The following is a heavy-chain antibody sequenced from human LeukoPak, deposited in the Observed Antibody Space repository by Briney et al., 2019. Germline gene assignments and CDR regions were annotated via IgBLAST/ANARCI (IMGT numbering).Heavy chain of an antibody. J-gene: IGHJ1*01. CDR2: INHSGST. CDR1: GGSFSGYY. Sequence: AETLSLTCAVYGGSFSGYYWSWIRQPPGKGLEWIGEINHSGSTNSNPSLKSRVTISVDTSKNQFSLKLSSVTAADTAMYYCARRLLGYCSGGSCYSGYFQHWGQGTLVTVSS. V-gene: IGHV4-34*01. D-gene: IGHD2-15*01. CDR3: ARRLLGYCSGGSCYSGYFQH.